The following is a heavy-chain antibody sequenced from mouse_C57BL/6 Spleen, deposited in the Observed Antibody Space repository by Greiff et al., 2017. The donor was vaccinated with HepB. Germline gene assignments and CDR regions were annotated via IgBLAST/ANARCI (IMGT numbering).Heavy chain of an antibody. CDR1: GYTFTDYY. Sequence: VQLQQSGPELVKPGASVKISCKASGYTFTDYYMNWVKQSHGKSLEWIGDINPNNGGTSYNQKFKGKATLTVDKSSSTAYMELRSLTSEDSAVYYCASGPYGQGAMDYWGQGTSVTVSS. V-gene: IGHV1-26*01. D-gene: IGHD1-1*02. CDR2: INPNNGGT. J-gene: IGHJ4*01. CDR3: ASGPYGQGAMDY.